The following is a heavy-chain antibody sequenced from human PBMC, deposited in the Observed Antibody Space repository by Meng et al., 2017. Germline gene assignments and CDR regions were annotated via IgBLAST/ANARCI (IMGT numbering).Heavy chain of an antibody. J-gene: IGHJ4*02. CDR2: IRSKAYGGTT. V-gene: IGHV3-49*04. Sequence: GESLKISCTASGFTFGDYALTWVRQAPGKGLEWVGFIRSKAYGGTTEYAASVKGRFTISRDDSKSIAYLQMNSLKTEDTAVYYCTRAVAGTTTTQDYWGQGTLVTVSS. CDR3: TRAVAGTTTTQDY. D-gene: IGHD6-19*01. CDR1: GFTFGDYA.